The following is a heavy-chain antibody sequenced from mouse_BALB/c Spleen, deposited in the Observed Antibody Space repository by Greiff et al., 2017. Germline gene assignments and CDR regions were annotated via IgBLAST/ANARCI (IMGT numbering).Heavy chain of an antibody. D-gene: IGHD1-1*01. CDR2: IDPETGGT. CDR3: TPYYYGSSSY. Sequence: VQLQQSGAELVRPGASVTLSCKASGYTFTDYEMHWVKQKPVHGLEWIGAIDPETGGTAYNQKFKGKATLTADKSSSTAYMELRSLTSEDSAVYYCTPYYYGSSSYWGQGTTLTVSS. CDR1: GYTFTDYE. V-gene: IGHV1-15*01. J-gene: IGHJ2*01.